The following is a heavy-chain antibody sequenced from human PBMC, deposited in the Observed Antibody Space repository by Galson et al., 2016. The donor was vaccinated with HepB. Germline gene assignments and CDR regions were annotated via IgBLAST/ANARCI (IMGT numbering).Heavy chain of an antibody. J-gene: IGHJ3*02. Sequence: SLRLSCAASGFTFSDYYMSWIRQAPGKGLEWVSYISSSGSTIYYADSVKGRFTIPRDNAKNSLYLQMNSLRAEDTAVYYCAIGITGTSEAFDIWGQGTMVTVSS. V-gene: IGHV3-11*01. D-gene: IGHD1-7*01. CDR3: AIGITGTSEAFDI. CDR1: GFTFSDYY. CDR2: ISSSGSTI.